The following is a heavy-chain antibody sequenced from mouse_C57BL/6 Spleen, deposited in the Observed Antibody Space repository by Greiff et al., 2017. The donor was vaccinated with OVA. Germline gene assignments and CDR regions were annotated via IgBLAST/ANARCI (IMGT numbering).Heavy chain of an antibody. CDR2: IDPSDSYT. J-gene: IGHJ2*01. V-gene: IGHV1-69*01. CDR1: GYTFTSYW. CDR3: ARAYDGYYGDFDY. D-gene: IGHD2-3*01. Sequence: VQLQQPGAELVMPGASVKLSCKASGYTFTSYWMHWVKQRPGQGLEWIGEIDPSDSYTNYNQKFKGKSTLTVDKSSSTAYMQLSSLTSEDSAVYYCARAYDGYYGDFDYWGQGTTLTVSS.